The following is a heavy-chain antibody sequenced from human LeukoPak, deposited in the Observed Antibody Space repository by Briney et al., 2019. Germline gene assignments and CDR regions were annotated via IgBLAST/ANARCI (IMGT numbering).Heavy chain of an antibody. CDR2: IHYSGST. D-gene: IGHD5-18*01. V-gene: IGHV4-59*01. CDR3: VRDSYGYPFYFDY. CDR1: GGSISSYY. J-gene: IGHJ4*02. Sequence: SETLSLTCTVSGGSISSYYWSWIRQPPGKGLEWIGHIHYSGSTNYNPSLKSRVTISVDTSKNQFSLKLSSVTAADTAVYYCVRDSYGYPFYFDYWGQGTLVTVSS.